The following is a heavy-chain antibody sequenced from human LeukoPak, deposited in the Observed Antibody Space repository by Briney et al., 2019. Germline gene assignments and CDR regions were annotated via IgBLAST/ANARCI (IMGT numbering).Heavy chain of an antibody. D-gene: IGHD1-14*01. V-gene: IGHV3-74*01. CDR1: GFTFSSYW. CDR2: MKSDGSST. Sequence: GGSLRLSCAASGFTFSSYWMHWVRQAPGKGLMWVSRMKSDGSSTSYADSVKGRFTISRDNGKNTLYLQMNSLRAEDTAVYYCEGGKGGICTGDLDYGGRETRVTVSS. J-gene: IGHJ4*02. CDR3: EGGKGGICTGDLDY.